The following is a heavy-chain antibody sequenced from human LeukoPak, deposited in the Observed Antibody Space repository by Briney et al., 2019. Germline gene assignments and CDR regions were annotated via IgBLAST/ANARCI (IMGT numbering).Heavy chain of an antibody. CDR2: INPNSGGT. Sequence: ASVKVSFKSTVYTFTGYYMHCVRQAPGQGPEWMGWINPNSGGTNYAQKFQGRVTMTRDTSISTAYMELSRLRCDDTAVYYCAAIVATDFDYWGQGTLVTVSS. J-gene: IGHJ4*02. CDR3: AAIVATDFDY. D-gene: IGHD5-12*01. CDR1: VYTFTGYY. V-gene: IGHV1-2*02.